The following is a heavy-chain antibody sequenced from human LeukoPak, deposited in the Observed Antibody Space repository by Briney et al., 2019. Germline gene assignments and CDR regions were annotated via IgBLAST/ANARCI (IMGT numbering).Heavy chain of an antibody. D-gene: IGHD3-3*01. CDR1: GYTFTGYY. J-gene: IGHJ4*02. CDR3: ARGFFGVVPIDY. CDR2: INPNSGGT. V-gene: IGHV1-2*02. Sequence: ASVKVSCKASGYTFTGYYMHWVRQAPGRGLEWMGWINPNSGGTNYAQKFQGRVTMTRDTSISTAYMELSRLRSDDTAVYYCARGFFGVVPIDYWGQGTLVTVSS.